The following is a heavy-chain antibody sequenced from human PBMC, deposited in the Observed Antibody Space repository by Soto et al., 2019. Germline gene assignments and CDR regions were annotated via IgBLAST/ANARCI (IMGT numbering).Heavy chain of an antibody. CDR2: IYYSGST. CDR1: GGSISSYY. J-gene: IGHJ6*03. Sequence: TSETLSLTCTVSGGSISSYYWSWIRQPPGKGLEWIGYIYYSGSTNYNPSLKSRVTISVDTSKNQFSLKLSSVTAADTAVYYCARDSYHNYYMDVWGKGTTVTVSS. D-gene: IGHD2-21*01. V-gene: IGHV4-59*12. CDR3: ARDSYHNYYMDV.